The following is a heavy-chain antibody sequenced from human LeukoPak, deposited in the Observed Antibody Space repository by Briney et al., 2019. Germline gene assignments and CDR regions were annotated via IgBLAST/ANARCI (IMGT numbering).Heavy chain of an antibody. CDR2: ISYDGSNK. Sequence: GRSLRLSCAASGFTFSSYAMHWVRQAPGKGLEWVAVISYDGSNKYYADSVKGRFTISRDNSKNTLYLQMNSLRAEDTAVYYCARDNYGSGPAHDYWGQGTLVTVSS. D-gene: IGHD3-10*01. CDR3: ARDNYGSGPAHDY. J-gene: IGHJ4*02. CDR1: GFTFSSYA. V-gene: IGHV3-30-3*01.